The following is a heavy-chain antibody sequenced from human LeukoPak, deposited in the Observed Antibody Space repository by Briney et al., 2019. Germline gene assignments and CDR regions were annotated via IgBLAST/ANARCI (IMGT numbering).Heavy chain of an antibody. CDR1: GFTFSSYA. J-gene: IGHJ6*02. V-gene: IGHV3-30-3*01. CDR2: ISYDGSNK. Sequence: GGSLRLSCAASGFTFSSYAMHWVRQAPGKGLEWVAVISYDGSNKYYADSVKGRFTISRDNSKNTLYLQMNGLRAEDTAVYYCAKDIGVYYYYGMDVWGQGTTVTVSS. D-gene: IGHD6-19*01. CDR3: AKDIGVYYYYGMDV.